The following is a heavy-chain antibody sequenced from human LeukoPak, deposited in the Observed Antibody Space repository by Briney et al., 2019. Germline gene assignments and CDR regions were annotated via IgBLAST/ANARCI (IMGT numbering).Heavy chain of an antibody. D-gene: IGHD2-15*01. J-gene: IGHJ4*02. CDR2: IKSKSVGGTR. CDR3: AAGYGSSDFDC. CDR1: GFTFSNAW. V-gene: IGHV3-15*01. Sequence: GGSLRLSCAASGFTFSNAWMSWVRQAPGQGLEGVGRIKSKSVGGTRDFAAPVKGRFSISRDDSKNTLYLQMNSLKTEDTAVYYCAAGYGSSDFDCWGQGTLVSVSS.